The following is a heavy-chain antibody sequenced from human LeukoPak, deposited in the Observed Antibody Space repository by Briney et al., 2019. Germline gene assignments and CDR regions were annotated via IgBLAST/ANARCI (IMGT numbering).Heavy chain of an antibody. Sequence: HTGGSLRLSCAASGFTFSSYAMSWVRQAPGKGLEWVSAISGSGGSTYYADSVKGRFTISRDSSKNTLYLQMNSLRAEDTAVYYCAKQYYYDSSGYYGPSDYWGQGTLVTVSS. J-gene: IGHJ4*02. V-gene: IGHV3-23*01. CDR3: AKQYYYDSSGYYGPSDY. D-gene: IGHD3-22*01. CDR1: GFTFSSYA. CDR2: ISGSGGST.